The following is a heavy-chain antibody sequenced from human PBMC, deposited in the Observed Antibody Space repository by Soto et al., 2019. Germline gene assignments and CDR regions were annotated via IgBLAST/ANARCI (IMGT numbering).Heavy chain of an antibody. CDR1: VFSVSDNY. V-gene: IGHV3-53*01. CDR3: AKDRASSWEGPS. D-gene: IGHD6-13*01. CDR2: IDTAGRT. Sequence: PGGSLRLSCEASVFSVSDNYMTWVRQAPGKGLEWVSVIDTAGRTNYAESVKGRFTISRDNSKNTLYLQMSSLRAEDTAVYYCAKDRASSWEGPSWGQGTLVTVSS. J-gene: IGHJ4*02.